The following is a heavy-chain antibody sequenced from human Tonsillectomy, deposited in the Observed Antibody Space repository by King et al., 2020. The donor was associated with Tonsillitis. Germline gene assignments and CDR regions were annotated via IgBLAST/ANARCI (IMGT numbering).Heavy chain of an antibody. V-gene: IGHV5-51*03. J-gene: IGHJ4*02. CDR3: ARRELGTWGRIAY. CDR1: GYSFSKYW. CDR2: IYPGDSDT. D-gene: IGHD7-27*01. Sequence: VQLVESGAEVKKPGESLKISCTGSGYSFSKYWIGWVRQMPGKGLEWMGIIYPGDSDTKYSPSFQGQVTMSADKSISIAYLQWDSLKASDTAMYFCARRELGTWGRIAYWGQGTLVTVSS.